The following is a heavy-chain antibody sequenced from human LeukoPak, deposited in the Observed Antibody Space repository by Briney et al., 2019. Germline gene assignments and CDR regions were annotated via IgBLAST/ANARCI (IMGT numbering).Heavy chain of an antibody. CDR1: GLTLSSHS. J-gene: IGHJ4*02. Sequence: GGSLRLSCAVSGLTLSSHSMNWVRQAPGKGLEWLSHISSSSSTIYYADSVKGRFTISRDNAKNSLYLQMNSLRAEDTAVYYCASWAGTATGFSGPFDYWGQGTLVTVSS. CDR3: ASWAGTATGFSGPFDY. CDR2: ISSSSSTI. V-gene: IGHV3-48*01. D-gene: IGHD6-13*01.